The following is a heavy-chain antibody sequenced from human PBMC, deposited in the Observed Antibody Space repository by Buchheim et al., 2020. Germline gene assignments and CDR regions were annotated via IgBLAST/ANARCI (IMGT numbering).Heavy chain of an antibody. CDR2: IYYSGST. CDR3: ARDTRGGFDFWSGYYQGGMDV. D-gene: IGHD3-3*01. Sequence: QVQLQESGPGLVKPSETLSLTCTVSGGSISSYYWSWIRQPPGKGLEWIGYIYYSGSTNYNPSLKSRVTISVDTSKNKLYLKLSSVTAADTAVYYCARDTRGGFDFWSGYYQGGMDVWGQGTT. CDR1: GGSISSYY. J-gene: IGHJ6*02. V-gene: IGHV4-59*01.